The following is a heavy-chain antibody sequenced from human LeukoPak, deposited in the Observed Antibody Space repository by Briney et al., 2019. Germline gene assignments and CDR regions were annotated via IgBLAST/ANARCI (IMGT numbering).Heavy chain of an antibody. CDR3: ARAGQWLVNTNAFDI. V-gene: IGHV1-2*02. CDR2: INPNSGGT. D-gene: IGHD6-19*01. J-gene: IGHJ3*02. CDR1: GYTFTGYY. Sequence: GASVKVSCKASGYTFTGYYMHWVRQAPGQGLEWMGWINPNSGGTNYAQKLQGRVTMTTDTSTSTAYMELRSLRSDDTAVYYCARAGQWLVNTNAFDIWGQGTMVTVSS.